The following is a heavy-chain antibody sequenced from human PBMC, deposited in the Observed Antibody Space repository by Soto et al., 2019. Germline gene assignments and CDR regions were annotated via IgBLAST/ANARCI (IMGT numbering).Heavy chain of an antibody. Sequence: GASVKVSCKASGGTFSSYAISWARQAPGQGLEWMGGIIPIFGTANYAQKFQGRVTITADESTSTAYMELSSLRSEDTAVYYCASMVPPVVPAAIGWFDPWGQGTLVTVSS. CDR1: GGTFSSYA. CDR3: ASMVPPVVPAAIGWFDP. CDR2: IIPIFGTA. J-gene: IGHJ5*02. V-gene: IGHV1-69*13. D-gene: IGHD2-2*01.